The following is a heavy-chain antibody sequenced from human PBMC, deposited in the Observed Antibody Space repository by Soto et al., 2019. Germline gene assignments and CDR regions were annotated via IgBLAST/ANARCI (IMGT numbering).Heavy chain of an antibody. CDR1: GGSFSGYY. J-gene: IGHJ2*01. D-gene: IGHD3-9*01. V-gene: IGHV4-34*01. CDR2: INDRGSI. CDR3: ARESHDILTGPPWVWYFDL. Sequence: QVQLQQWGAGPLRPLETLSLTCGVSGGSFSGYYWAWIRQSPGKGLEWIGEINDRGSINYNPSLKNRVSISVDTSKNHYSLKLRSVTGAETAVYYCARESHDILTGPPWVWYFDLWGRGTLVTVSS.